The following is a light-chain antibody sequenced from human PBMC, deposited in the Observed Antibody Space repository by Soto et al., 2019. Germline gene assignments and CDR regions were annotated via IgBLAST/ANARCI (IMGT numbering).Light chain of an antibody. CDR1: SSDIGAGYD. CDR3: QSYDTSLRGLGV. Sequence: QSVLTQPPSVSGAPGQRVTISCTGSSSDIGAGYDVHWYQQPPGTAPKLLIYGNTDRPSGVPDRFSGSKSGTSASLAITGLQAEDEADYYCQSYDTSLRGLGVFGTGTKVTVL. J-gene: IGLJ1*01. CDR2: GNT. V-gene: IGLV1-40*01.